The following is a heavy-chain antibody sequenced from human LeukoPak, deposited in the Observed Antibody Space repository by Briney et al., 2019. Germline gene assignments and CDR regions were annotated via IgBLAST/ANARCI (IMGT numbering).Heavy chain of an antibody. CDR3: ARSSISSWYGSFDI. V-gene: IGHV3-30*02. CDR1: GFTFSSYG. J-gene: IGHJ3*02. D-gene: IGHD6-13*01. CDR2: IRYDGSNQ. Sequence: GGSLRLSCAASGFTFSSYGLHWVRQAPGKGLEWVRFIRYDGSNQYYADSVKGRFAISRDNSKNTLFLQMSSLRAEDTAVYFCARSSISSWYGSFDIWGQGTMVTVSS.